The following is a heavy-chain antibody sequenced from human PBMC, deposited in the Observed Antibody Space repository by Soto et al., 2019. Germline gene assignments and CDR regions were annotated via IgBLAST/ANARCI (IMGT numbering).Heavy chain of an antibody. V-gene: IGHV3-33*01. CDR3: GRDGALGDTAVVDS. CDR2: IWYDGSNK. J-gene: IGHJ4*02. CDR1: GFTFSTYG. D-gene: IGHD5-18*01. Sequence: QVQLVESGGGVVQPGKSLRLSCAASGFTFSTYGMHWVRQAPGKGLEWVAVIWYDGSNKYHGDSLKGRFTISRDNSKKTLYLQMNNLRAEXTAVYYCGRDGALGDTAVVDSWGQGTLVIVSS.